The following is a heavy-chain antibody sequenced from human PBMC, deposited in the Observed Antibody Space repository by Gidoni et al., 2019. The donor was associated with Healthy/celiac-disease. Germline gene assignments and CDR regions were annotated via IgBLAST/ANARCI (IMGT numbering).Heavy chain of an antibody. CDR2: IRYDGSNK. J-gene: IGHJ4*02. CDR1: GFTFSSYG. CDR3: AKDVSMATYYFDY. Sequence: QVQLVESGEGVVQPGGSLRLSCAASGFTFSSYGMHWVRQAPGKGLEWVAFIRYDGSNKYYADSVKGRFTISRDNSKNTLYLQMNSLRAEDTAVYYCAKDVSMATYYFDYWGQGTLVTVSS. V-gene: IGHV3-30*02. D-gene: IGHD5-18*01.